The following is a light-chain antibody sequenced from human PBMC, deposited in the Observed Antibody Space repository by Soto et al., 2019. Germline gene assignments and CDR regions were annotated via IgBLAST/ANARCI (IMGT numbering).Light chain of an antibody. J-gene: IGKJ5*01. Sequence: EIVMTRSPATLSVSSGEGVNLXXRTSQSVSSNLAWYPQRPGQATRLXXYGASTRAIGIPARFSGSGSGTEFTLTISSLQSEDFAVYYCQQYNNWPPITFGQGTRLEIK. CDR1: QSVSSN. V-gene: IGKV3-15*01. CDR2: GAS. CDR3: QQYNNWPPIT.